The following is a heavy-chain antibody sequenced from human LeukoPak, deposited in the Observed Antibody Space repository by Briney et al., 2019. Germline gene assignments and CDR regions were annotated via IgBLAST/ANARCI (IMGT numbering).Heavy chain of an antibody. D-gene: IGHD2-15*01. CDR3: ARVRCSGGSCYSDY. J-gene: IGHJ4*02. CDR2: IYYSGST. V-gene: IGHV4-59*01. CDR1: GGSLNRYY. Sequence: PSETLSLTCTVSGGSLNRYYWNWIRQPPGKGLEWIGVIYYSGSTNYNPSLRPRVTISVDTSKNQFSLNVTSLTPAHTPVLYCARVRCSGGSCYSDYWGQGALGTVSS.